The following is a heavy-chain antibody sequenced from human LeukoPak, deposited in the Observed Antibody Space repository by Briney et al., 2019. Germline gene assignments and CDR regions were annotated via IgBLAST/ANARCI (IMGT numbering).Heavy chain of an antibody. CDR3: TADYGDYVFDAFDI. CDR1: GFTFSSAW. D-gene: IGHD4-17*01. CDR2: IKSKTDGGTT. J-gene: IGHJ3*02. Sequence: GGSLRLSCAASGFTFSSAWMSWVRQAPGKGLEWVGRIKSKTDGGTTDYAAPVKGRFTISRDDSKNTLYLQMNSLKTEDTAVYYCTADYGDYVFDAFDIWGQGTMVTVSS. V-gene: IGHV3-15*01.